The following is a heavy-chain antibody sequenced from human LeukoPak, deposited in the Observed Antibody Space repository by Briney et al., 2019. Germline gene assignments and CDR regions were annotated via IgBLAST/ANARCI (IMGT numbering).Heavy chain of an antibody. J-gene: IGHJ4*02. CDR1: GFTFRSYA. V-gene: IGHV3-30*04. CDR2: ISYEVSNK. Sequence: GGSLRLSCAASGFTFRSYAMHCGRQAPDEGLEWVAVISYEVSNKYHAASVRGRFTISRDNSKNTLYVQMNSLRGEDTAVYYCARGRIWSAYYTVDYWGRGTLVTVSS. CDR3: ARGRIWSAYYTVDY. D-gene: IGHD3-3*01.